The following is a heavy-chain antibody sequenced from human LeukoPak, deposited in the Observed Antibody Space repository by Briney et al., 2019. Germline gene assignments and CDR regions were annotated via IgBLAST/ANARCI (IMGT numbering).Heavy chain of an antibody. Sequence: SVKVSCKAFTGIFSSYAISWVRQAPGQGLEWMGGIIPIFGTAMYARKCQGRVTITTNESTSTAYMELSSLRSEDTAVYYCARDSAVGSGYHSYYFDYWGQGTLVTVSS. CDR2: IIPIFGTA. CDR3: ARDSAVGSGYHSYYFDY. CDR1: TGIFSSYA. V-gene: IGHV1-69*05. J-gene: IGHJ4*02. D-gene: IGHD5-12*01.